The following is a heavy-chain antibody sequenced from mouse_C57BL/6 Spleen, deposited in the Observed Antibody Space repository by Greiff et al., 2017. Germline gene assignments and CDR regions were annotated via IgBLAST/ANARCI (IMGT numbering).Heavy chain of an antibody. CDR3: ARSPFYYGSSYGYFDV. CDR1: GYTFTDYN. J-gene: IGHJ1*03. V-gene: IGHV1-22*01. CDR2: INPNNGGT. D-gene: IGHD1-1*01. Sequence: EVQLQQSGPELVKPGASVKMSCKASGYTFTDYNMHWVKQSHGKSLEWIGYINPNNGGTSYNQKCKGKATLTVNKSSSTAYMELRSLTSEDSAVYYCARSPFYYGSSYGYFDVWGTGTTVTVSS.